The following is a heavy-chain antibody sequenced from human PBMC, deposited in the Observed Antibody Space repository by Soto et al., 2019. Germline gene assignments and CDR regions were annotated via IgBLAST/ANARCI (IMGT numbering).Heavy chain of an antibody. D-gene: IGHD3-9*01. Sequence: QITLKESGPTLVKPTQTLTLTCTFSGFSLTTNGVGVGWIRQSPGQALEWLAVIYWDDDKRYSPSLKSRLSITKDTSKNQVVLIMTNMDPVDTATYYCAHKGQDDWPLEYWCLGTLVTVYS. CDR2: IYWDDDK. V-gene: IGHV2-5*02. J-gene: IGHJ4*02. CDR3: AHKGQDDWPLEY. CDR1: GFSLTTNGVG.